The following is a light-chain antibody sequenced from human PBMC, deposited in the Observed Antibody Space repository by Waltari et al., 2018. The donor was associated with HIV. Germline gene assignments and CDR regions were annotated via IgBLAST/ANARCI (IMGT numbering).Light chain of an antibody. CDR3: QSYDSSLSGLV. CDR1: KLGDEF. Sequence: SYELTQPPSMSVSPGQTASITCSGDKLGDEFVYWYQQRPGQSPVMVIYQDSERPSGVPDRFSGSKSGTSASLAITGLQAEDEADYYCQSYDSSLSGLVFGGGTKVTVL. J-gene: IGLJ2*01. CDR2: QDS. V-gene: IGLV3-1*01.